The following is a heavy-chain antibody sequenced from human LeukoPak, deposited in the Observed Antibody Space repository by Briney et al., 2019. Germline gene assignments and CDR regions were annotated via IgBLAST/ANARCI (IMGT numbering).Heavy chain of an antibody. CDR2: IYYRGAS. D-gene: IGHD4-17*01. J-gene: IGHJ4*02. Sequence: SETLSLICTVSGGSITNNNYHWGWVRQPPGKGLEWIASIYYRGASYYNPYLKSRLTISVDTSENPFSLKLSSVAASGTAMYFCTRLAYGTPADYWGQGTLVSVS. CDR1: GGSITNNNYH. V-gene: IGHV4-39*01. CDR3: TRLAYGTPADY.